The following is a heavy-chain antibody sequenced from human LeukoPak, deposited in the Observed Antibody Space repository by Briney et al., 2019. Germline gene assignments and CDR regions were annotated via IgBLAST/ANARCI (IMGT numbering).Heavy chain of an antibody. Sequence: GGSLRLSCAASGFTFSSYSMNWVRQAPGKGLEWVSSISSSSSYIYYADSVKGRFTISRDNAKNSLYLQMNSLRAEDTAVYYCARGDPLWFGELGFDYWGQGTPVTVSS. V-gene: IGHV3-21*01. D-gene: IGHD3-10*01. CDR1: GFTFSSYS. J-gene: IGHJ4*02. CDR3: ARGDPLWFGELGFDY. CDR2: ISSSSSYI.